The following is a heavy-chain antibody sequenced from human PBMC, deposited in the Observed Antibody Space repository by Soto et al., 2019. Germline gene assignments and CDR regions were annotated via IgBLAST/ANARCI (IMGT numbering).Heavy chain of an antibody. CDR3: AKNMRVRYFDWLSPHYYFDY. D-gene: IGHD3-9*01. Sequence: EVQLLESGGGLVQPGGSLRLSCAASGFTFSSYAMSWVRQAPGKGLEWVSAISGSGGSTYYAESVKGRFTISRDNSKNTLYLKMNSPRAEDTAVYYCAKNMRVRYFDWLSPHYYFDYWGQGTLVTVSS. J-gene: IGHJ4*02. CDR2: ISGSGGST. V-gene: IGHV3-23*01. CDR1: GFTFSSYA.